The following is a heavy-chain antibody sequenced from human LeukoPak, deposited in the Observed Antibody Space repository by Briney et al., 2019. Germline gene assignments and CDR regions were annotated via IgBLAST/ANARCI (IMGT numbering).Heavy chain of an antibody. Sequence: SETLSLTCTVSGYSISSGYYWGWIRQPPGKGLEWIGSIYHSGSTYYNPSLKSRVTISVDTSKNQFSLKLSSVTAADTAVYYCARIGSGWTRYYYYYMDVWGKGTTVTVSS. CDR3: ARIGSGWTRYYYYYMDV. CDR2: IYHSGST. V-gene: IGHV4-38-2*02. D-gene: IGHD6-19*01. CDR1: GYSISSGYY. J-gene: IGHJ6*03.